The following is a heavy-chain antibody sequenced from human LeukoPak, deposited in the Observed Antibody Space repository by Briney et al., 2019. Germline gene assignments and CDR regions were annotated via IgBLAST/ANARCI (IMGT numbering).Heavy chain of an antibody. CDR3: ARETAMVLRYFDY. Sequence: SETLSLTCTVSSGSISSGGYYWGWIRQHPGKGLEWIGYIYYSGSTYYNPSLKSRVTISVDTSKNQFSLKLSSVTAADTAVYYCARETAMVLRYFDYWGQGTLVTVSS. CDR1: SGSISSGGYY. CDR2: IYYSGST. V-gene: IGHV4-31*03. J-gene: IGHJ4*02. D-gene: IGHD5-18*01.